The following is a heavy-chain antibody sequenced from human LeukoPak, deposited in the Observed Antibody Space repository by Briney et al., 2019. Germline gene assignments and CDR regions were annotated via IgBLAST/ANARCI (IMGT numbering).Heavy chain of an antibody. CDR2: ISYDGSNK. J-gene: IGHJ4*02. D-gene: IGHD2-8*01. Sequence: GGSLRLSCAASGFTFSSYAMHWVRQAPGKGLEWVAVISYDGSNKYYADSVKGRFTISRDNAKNSLYLQMNSLRAEDTAVYYCASPHCTNGVCSYYFDYWGQGTLVTVSS. CDR3: ASPHCTNGVCSYYFDY. V-gene: IGHV3-30-3*01. CDR1: GFTFSSYA.